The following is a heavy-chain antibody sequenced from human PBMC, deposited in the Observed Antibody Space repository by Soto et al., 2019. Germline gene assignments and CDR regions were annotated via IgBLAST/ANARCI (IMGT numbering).Heavy chain of an antibody. Sequence: ASVKVSFKASGYTFTSYYMHWVRQAPGQGLEWMGIINPSGGSTSYAQKFQGRVTMTRDTSTSTVYMELSSLRSEDTAVYYCARSGSIAAAGKDYYYGMDVWGQGTTVTVSS. CDR1: GYTFTSYY. J-gene: IGHJ6*02. D-gene: IGHD6-13*01. V-gene: IGHV1-46*01. CDR2: INPSGGST. CDR3: ARSGSIAAAGKDYYYGMDV.